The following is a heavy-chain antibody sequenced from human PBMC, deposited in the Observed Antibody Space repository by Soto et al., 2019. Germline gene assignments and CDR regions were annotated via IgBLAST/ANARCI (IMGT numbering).Heavy chain of an antibody. D-gene: IGHD3-22*01. CDR3: ARDWRSGYYNHPDDY. Sequence: GGSLRLSCAASGFTFSGYGMHWVRQAPGKGLEWVAVIWYDGSNKYYADSVKGRFTISRDNSKNTLYLQMNSLRAEDTAVYYCARDWRSGYYNHPDDYWGQGTLVTVSS. CDR2: IWYDGSNK. CDR1: GFTFSGYG. J-gene: IGHJ4*02. V-gene: IGHV3-33*01.